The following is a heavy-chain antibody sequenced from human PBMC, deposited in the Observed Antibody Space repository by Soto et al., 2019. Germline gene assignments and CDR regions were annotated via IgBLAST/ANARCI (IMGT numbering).Heavy chain of an antibody. CDR3: ATSFGSGYRAFDY. D-gene: IGHD3-10*01. J-gene: IGHJ4*02. CDR2: IIPYLSVS. Sequence: QVQLVQSGAEVKKPGSSLRVSCKASGDTFNFYTINWVRQAPGLGLEWLGRIIPYLSVSNYAQKFQGRVTITAGKSTSTAYMEVRSLRSEDTAMYYCATSFGSGYRAFDYWGQGALVPSSS. V-gene: IGHV1-69*02. CDR1: GDTFNFYT.